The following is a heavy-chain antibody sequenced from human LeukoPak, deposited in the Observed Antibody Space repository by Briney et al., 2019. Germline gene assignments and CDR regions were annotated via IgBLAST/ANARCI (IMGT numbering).Heavy chain of an antibody. D-gene: IGHD6-13*01. V-gene: IGHV3-21*01. CDR1: GFTFSSYS. CDR3: ARDGCDSSSYCPLDN. Sequence: GGSLRLSCAASGFTFSSYSMNWVRQAPGKGLEWVSSISSSSSYIYYADSVKGRFTISRDNAKNSLYLQMNSLRAEDTAVYYCARDGCDSSSYCPLDNWGQGTLVTVSS. CDR2: ISSSSSYI. J-gene: IGHJ4*02.